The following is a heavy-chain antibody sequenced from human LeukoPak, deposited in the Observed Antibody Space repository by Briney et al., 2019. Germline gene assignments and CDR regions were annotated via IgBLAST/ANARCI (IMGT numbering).Heavy chain of an antibody. J-gene: IGHJ6*03. CDR1: GGSISSYY. D-gene: IGHD3-22*01. Sequence: PSETLSLTCTVSGGSISSYYWSWIRQPPGKGLEWIGYIYYSGSTNYNPSLKSRVTISVDTSKNQFSLKLSSVTAADTAVYYCARGSYYYDSSGYSESYYYYYMDVWGKGTTVTISS. V-gene: IGHV4-59*01. CDR3: ARGSYYYDSSGYSESYYYYYMDV. CDR2: IYYSGST.